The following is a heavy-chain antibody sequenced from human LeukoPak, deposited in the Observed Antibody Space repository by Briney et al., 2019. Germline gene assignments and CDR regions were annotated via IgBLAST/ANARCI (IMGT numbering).Heavy chain of an antibody. CDR3: ARELSSSPYWYFDL. D-gene: IGHD6-6*01. CDR2: IYHSGST. V-gene: IGHV4-30-2*01. CDR1: GGSISSGGYY. Sequence: PSQTLSLTCTVSGGSISSGGYYWSWIRQPPGKGLEWIGYIYHSGSTYYNPSLKSRVTISVDRSKNQFSLKLSSVTAADTAVYYCARELSSSPYWYFDLWGRGTLVTVSS. J-gene: IGHJ2*01.